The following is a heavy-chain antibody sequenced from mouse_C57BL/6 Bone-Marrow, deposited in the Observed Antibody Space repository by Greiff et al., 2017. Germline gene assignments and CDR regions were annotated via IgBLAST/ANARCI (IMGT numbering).Heavy chain of an antibody. J-gene: IGHJ2*01. D-gene: IGHD1-1*01. Sequence: VQLQQPGAELVKPGASVKLSCKASGYTFTSYWMHWVKQRPGQGLEWIGMIHPNSGSTNYNEKFKSKATLTVDKSSSTAYMQLSSLTSEDSAVYYCANSLMTTVVYFDYWGQGTTLTVSS. CDR1: GYTFTSYW. V-gene: IGHV1-64*01. CDR3: ANSLMTTVVYFDY. CDR2: IHPNSGST.